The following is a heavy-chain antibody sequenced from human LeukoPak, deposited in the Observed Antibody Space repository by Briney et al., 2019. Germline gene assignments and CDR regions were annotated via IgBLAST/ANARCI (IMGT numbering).Heavy chain of an antibody. D-gene: IGHD3-10*01. CDR3: ARDLRGYYYGSGSYYMEY. V-gene: IGHV1-46*01. Sequence: SVKVSCKASGYTFTSYYMHWVRQAPGQGLEWMGIINPGGGSTSYAQKFQGRVTMTRDTSTSTVYMELSSLRSEDTAVYYCARDLRGYYYGSGSYYMEYWGQGTLVTVSS. J-gene: IGHJ4*02. CDR1: GYTFTSYY. CDR2: INPGGGST.